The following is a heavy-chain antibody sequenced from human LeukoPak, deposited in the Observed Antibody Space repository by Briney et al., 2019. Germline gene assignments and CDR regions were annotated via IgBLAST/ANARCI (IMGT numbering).Heavy chain of an antibody. J-gene: IGHJ6*02. CDR2: IYHSGST. Sequence: PSETLSLTCTVSSDSISNSAYHWGWIRQPPGKGLEWIGEIYHSGSTNYNPSLKSRVTISVDKSKNQFSLKLSSVTAADTAVYYCARFKGRYYDFWSGYLSLQPYDYYYGMDVWGQGTTVTVSS. CDR1: SDSISNSAYH. CDR3: ARFKGRYYDFWSGYLSLQPYDYYYGMDV. V-gene: IGHV4-39*07. D-gene: IGHD3-3*01.